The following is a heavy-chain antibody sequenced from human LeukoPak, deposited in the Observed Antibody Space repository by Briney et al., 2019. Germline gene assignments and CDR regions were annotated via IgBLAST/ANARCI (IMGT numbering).Heavy chain of an antibody. D-gene: IGHD3-16*02. CDR3: ASSMITFGGVIVLNY. Sequence: SETLSLTCTVSGGSISSYYWSWIRQPPGKGLEWIGYIYYSGSTNYNPSLKSRVTISVDTSKNQFSLKLSSVTAADTAVYYCASSMITFGGVIVLNYWGQGTLVTVSS. V-gene: IGHV4-59*01. J-gene: IGHJ4*02. CDR1: GGSISSYY. CDR2: IYYSGST.